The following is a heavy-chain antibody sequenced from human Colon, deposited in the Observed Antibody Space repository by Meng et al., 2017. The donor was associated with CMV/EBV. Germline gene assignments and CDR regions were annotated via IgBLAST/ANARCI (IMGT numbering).Heavy chain of an antibody. V-gene: IGHV4-30-4*01. D-gene: IGHD3-3*01. CDR2: IYYTGIA. CDR3: ARDAPPRSGYNDY. Sequence: SETLSLTCTVSGDSISSGYHYWSWIRQAPGKGLEWIGYIYYTGIASYNPSLQSRVTISVDTSKNQFSLKLASVTAADTAVYYCARDAPPRSGYNDYWGQGTLVTVSS. CDR1: GDSISSGYHY. J-gene: IGHJ4*02.